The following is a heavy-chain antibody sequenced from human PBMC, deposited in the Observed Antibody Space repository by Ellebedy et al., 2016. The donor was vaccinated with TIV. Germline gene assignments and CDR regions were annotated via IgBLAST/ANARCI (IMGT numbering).Heavy chain of an antibody. CDR3: ARPTVPATICGACGMDV. CDR2: IYGGGTI. D-gene: IGHD2-2*01. Sequence: PGGSLRLSCAASGFTVSSNFMTWVRQAPGKGLEWVSVIYGGGTIRYADSVKGRFTISRDNSKNTVDLQMNSLRAEDKAVYYCARPTVPATICGACGMDVWGQGTTVIVSS. CDR1: GFTVSSNF. J-gene: IGHJ6*02. V-gene: IGHV3-53*01.